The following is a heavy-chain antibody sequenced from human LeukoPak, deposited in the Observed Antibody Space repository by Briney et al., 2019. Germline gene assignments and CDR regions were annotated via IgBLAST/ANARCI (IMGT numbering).Heavy chain of an antibody. CDR1: GYTFTSYG. V-gene: IGHV1-18*01. D-gene: IGHD3-22*01. CDR3: ARDPYDNNAFDI. J-gene: IGHJ3*02. CDR2: ISAYNGNT. Sequence: ASVKVSCKASGYTFTSYGISWVRQAPGQGLEWMGWISAYNGNTNYVQKLQGRVTMTTDTSTSTAYMELRSLRSDDTAVYYCARDPYDNNAFDIWGQGTMVTVSS.